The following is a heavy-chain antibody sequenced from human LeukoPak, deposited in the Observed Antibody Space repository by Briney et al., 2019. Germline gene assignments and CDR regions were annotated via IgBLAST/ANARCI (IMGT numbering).Heavy chain of an antibody. D-gene: IGHD2-15*01. Sequence: SVKVSCKASGGTFSSYAISWVRQAPGQGLEWMGRIIPILGIANYAQKFQGRVTITADKSTSTAYMELSSLRSEDTAVYYCARAIYSDYYFDYWGQGTLVTVSS. CDR3: ARAIYSDYYFDY. CDR2: IIPILGIA. CDR1: GGTFSSYA. J-gene: IGHJ4*02. V-gene: IGHV1-69*04.